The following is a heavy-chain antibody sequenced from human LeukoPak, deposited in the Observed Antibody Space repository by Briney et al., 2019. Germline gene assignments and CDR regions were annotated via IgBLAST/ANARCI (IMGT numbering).Heavy chain of an antibody. Sequence: SETLSLTCTVSGGSISSYYLSWIRHPPGKGLEWIGYIYYRGSTNYNPSLQSRVTISVDTSKNQFSLNLKSVTAADTAVYYCARHLGYCGSTSCFGRAYWFDPWGQGTLVTVSS. D-gene: IGHD2-2*01. CDR1: GGSISSYY. V-gene: IGHV4-59*08. CDR3: ARHLGYCGSTSCFGRAYWFDP. CDR2: IYYRGST. J-gene: IGHJ5*02.